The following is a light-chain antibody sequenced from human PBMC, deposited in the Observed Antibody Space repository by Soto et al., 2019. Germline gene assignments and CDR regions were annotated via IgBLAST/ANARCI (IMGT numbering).Light chain of an antibody. CDR1: QSVSSSH. V-gene: IGKV3-20*01. CDR2: GAS. J-gene: IGKJ2*01. Sequence: EIVLTQSPGTLSLSPGERATLSCRASQSVSSSHLVGYQQKPGQAPRLLISGASRRSTVIPDRFSGSGSGTDFTLTISRLEPEDVAVYYCHQHPSSPHMYTFGQGTKLEIK. CDR3: HQHPSSPHMYT.